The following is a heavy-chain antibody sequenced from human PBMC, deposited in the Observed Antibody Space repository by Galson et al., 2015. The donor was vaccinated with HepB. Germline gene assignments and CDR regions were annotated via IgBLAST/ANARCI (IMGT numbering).Heavy chain of an antibody. CDR2: MNSNSGNT. CDR3: AAREGSGYYTRLNWFDP. J-gene: IGHJ5*02. V-gene: IGHV1-8*01. D-gene: IGHD3-3*01. CDR1: GYTFTSYD. Sequence: SVKVSCKASGYTFTSYDINWVRQATGQGLEWMGWMNSNSGNTGYAQKFQGRVTMTRNTSISTAYMELSSLRSEDTAVYYCAAREGSGYYTRLNWFDPWGQGTLVTVSS.